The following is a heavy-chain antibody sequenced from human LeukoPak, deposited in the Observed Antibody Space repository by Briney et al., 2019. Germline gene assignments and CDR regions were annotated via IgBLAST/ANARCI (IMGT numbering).Heavy chain of an antibody. CDR1: GYTLTELS. CDR3: ATVYGQWLPPGY. CDR2: FDPEGGET. Sequence: ASVKVSCKVSGYTLTELSTHWVRQAPGKGLEWMGGFDPEGGETIYAQKFQGRVTMTEDTSTDTAYMELSSLRSEDTAVYYCATVYGQWLPPGYWGQGTLVTVSS. J-gene: IGHJ4*02. D-gene: IGHD6-19*01. V-gene: IGHV1-24*01.